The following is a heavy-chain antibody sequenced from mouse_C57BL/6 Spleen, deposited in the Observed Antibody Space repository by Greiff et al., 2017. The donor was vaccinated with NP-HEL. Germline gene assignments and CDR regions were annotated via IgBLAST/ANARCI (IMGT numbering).Heavy chain of an antibody. Sequence: EVKLVESGGGLVQPKGSLKLSCAASGFSFNTYAMNWVRQAPGKGLEWVACIRSKSNNYATYYADSVKDRFTISRDDSESMIYLQMNNLKTEDTAMYYCVRHPYGNYAMDYWGQGTSVTVSS. CDR2: IRSKSNNYAT. D-gene: IGHD2-1*01. V-gene: IGHV10-1*01. CDR1: GFSFNTYA. J-gene: IGHJ4*01. CDR3: VRHPYGNYAMDY.